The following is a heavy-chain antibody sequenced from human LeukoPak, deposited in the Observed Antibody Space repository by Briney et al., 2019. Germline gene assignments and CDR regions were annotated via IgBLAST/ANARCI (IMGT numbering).Heavy chain of an antibody. D-gene: IGHD1-1*01. Sequence: PGGSLRLSCAASGFTFSSYWMNWVRQAPGKGLEWVANIKQDGSEKFYVDSVKGRFTISRDNAKNSLYLQMNSLRAEDTAVYYCAREGLRYNWNDGDAFDIWGQGTMVTVSS. CDR2: IKQDGSEK. CDR3: AREGLRYNWNDGDAFDI. CDR1: GFTFSSYW. V-gene: IGHV3-7*01. J-gene: IGHJ3*02.